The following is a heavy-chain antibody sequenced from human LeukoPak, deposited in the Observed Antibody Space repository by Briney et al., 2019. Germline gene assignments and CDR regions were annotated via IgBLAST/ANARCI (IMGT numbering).Heavy chain of an antibody. Sequence: ASVKVSCKASGGTFSSYAISWVRQAPGQGLEWMGGIIPVFGTANYAQKFQGRVTITADESTSTAYMELSSLRSEDTAVYYCARDPSSGCSFDYWGQGTLVTVSS. V-gene: IGHV1-69*01. CDR1: GGTFSSYA. D-gene: IGHD3-22*01. CDR3: ARDPSSGCSFDY. J-gene: IGHJ4*02. CDR2: IIPVFGTA.